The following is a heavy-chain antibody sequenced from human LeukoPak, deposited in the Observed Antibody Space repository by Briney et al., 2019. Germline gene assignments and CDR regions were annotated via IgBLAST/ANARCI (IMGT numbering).Heavy chain of an antibody. CDR1: GGSISSSSYY. J-gene: IGHJ4*02. Sequence: ASETLSLTCTVSGGSISSSSYYWGWIRQPPGKGLEWTGSIYYSGSTYYNPSLKSRVTISVDTSKNQFSLKLSSVTAADTAVYYCARQLVYSSFDYWGQGTLVTVSS. D-gene: IGHD6-13*01. CDR3: ARQLVYSSFDY. CDR2: IYYSGST. V-gene: IGHV4-39*01.